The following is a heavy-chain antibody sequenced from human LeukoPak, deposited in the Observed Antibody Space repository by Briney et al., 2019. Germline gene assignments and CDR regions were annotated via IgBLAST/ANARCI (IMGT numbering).Heavy chain of an antibody. J-gene: IGHJ6*03. CDR2: INSDGSST. V-gene: IGHV3-74*01. Sequence: PGGSLRLSCAASGFTFSSYWMHWVRQAPGKGLVWVSRINSDGSSTSYADSVKGRFTISRDNAKNTLYLQMNSLRAEDTAVYYCAREGYYYYYMDVWGQRDHGHRLL. CDR3: AREGYYYYYMDV. CDR1: GFTFSSYW.